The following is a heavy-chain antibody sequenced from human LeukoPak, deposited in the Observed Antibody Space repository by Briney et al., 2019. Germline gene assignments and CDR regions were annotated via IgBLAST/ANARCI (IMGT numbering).Heavy chain of an antibody. J-gene: IGHJ5*02. V-gene: IGHV1-2*02. Sequence: ASVKVSCKASGYTFTGYYMHWVRQAPGQGLEWMGWINPNSGGTNYAQKFQGRVTMTRNTSISTAYMELRSLRSDDTAVYYCAKSGSYRVNWFDPWGQGTLVTVSS. D-gene: IGHD1-26*01. CDR2: INPNSGGT. CDR3: AKSGSYRVNWFDP. CDR1: GYTFTGYY.